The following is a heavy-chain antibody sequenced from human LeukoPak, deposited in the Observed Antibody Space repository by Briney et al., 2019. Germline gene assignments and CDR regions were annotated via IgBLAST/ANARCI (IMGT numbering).Heavy chain of an antibody. CDR1: GFTVSSNY. V-gene: IGHV3-53*01. CDR3: ARDRLPGYGDYYYYYYMDV. D-gene: IGHD5-12*01. CDR2: IYSGGST. Sequence: HPGGSLRLSCAASGFTVSSNYMSWVRQAPGKGLEWVSVIYSGGSTYYADSVKGRFTISRDNAKNSLYLQMNSLRAEDTALYYCARDRLPGYGDYYYYYYMDVWGKGTTVTVSS. J-gene: IGHJ6*03.